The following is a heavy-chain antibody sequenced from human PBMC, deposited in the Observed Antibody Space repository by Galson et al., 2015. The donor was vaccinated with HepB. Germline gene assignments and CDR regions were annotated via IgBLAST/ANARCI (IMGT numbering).Heavy chain of an antibody. Sequence: SLRLSCAASGFTFSSYWMSWVRQAPGKGLEWVANIKQDGSEKYYVDSVKGRFTISRDNAKNSLYLQMNSLRAEDTAVYYCARQMMIYYYDSSGPLTPPYYWGQGTLVTVSS. CDR3: ARQMMIYYYDSSGPLTPPYY. J-gene: IGHJ4*02. CDR2: IKQDGSEK. D-gene: IGHD3-22*01. V-gene: IGHV3-7*03. CDR1: GFTFSSYW.